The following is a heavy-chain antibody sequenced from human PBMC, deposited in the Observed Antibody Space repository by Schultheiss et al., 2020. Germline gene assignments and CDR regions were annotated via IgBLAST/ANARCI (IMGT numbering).Heavy chain of an antibody. Sequence: GGSLRLSCAASGFTFSTYGMSWVRQAPGKGLEWVSYISSSSSTIYYADSVKGRFTISRDNAKNTLYLQMNSLRAEDTAVYYCAKDMTPIAVAGTGWYFDLWGRGTLVTVSS. CDR2: ISSSSSTI. V-gene: IGHV3-48*04. D-gene: IGHD6-19*01. CDR1: GFTFSTYG. J-gene: IGHJ2*01. CDR3: AKDMTPIAVAGTGWYFDL.